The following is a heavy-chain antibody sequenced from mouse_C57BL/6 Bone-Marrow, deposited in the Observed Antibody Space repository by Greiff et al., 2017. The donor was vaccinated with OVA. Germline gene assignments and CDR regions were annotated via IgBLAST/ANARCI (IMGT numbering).Heavy chain of an antibody. V-gene: IGHV14-4*01. Sequence: EVQLQQSGAELVRPGASVKLSCTASGFNIKDDYMHWMKQRPEQGLEWIGWIDPENGDTEYASKFQGKATITADTSSNTAYLQLSSLTSEDTAVYYCTTCDYDGTWFEYWGQGTLVTVSA. CDR1: GFNIKDDY. D-gene: IGHD2-4*01. J-gene: IGHJ3*01. CDR2: IDPENGDT. CDR3: TTCDYDGTWFEY.